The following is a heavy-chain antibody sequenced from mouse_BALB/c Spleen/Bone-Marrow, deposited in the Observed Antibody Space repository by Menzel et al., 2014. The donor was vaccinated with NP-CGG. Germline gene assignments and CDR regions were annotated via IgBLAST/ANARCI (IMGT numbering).Heavy chain of an antibody. CDR1: GDSITSGY. J-gene: IGHJ4*01. V-gene: IGHV3-8*02. D-gene: IGHD1-1*01. Sequence: EVHLVESGPSLVKPSQTLSLTCSVTGDSITSGYWNWIRKFPGNKLEYMGYISYSGSTYYNPSLKSRISITRDTSKNXHYLQLNSVTTEHTATYYCARGGGSSYNYAMDYWGQGTSVTVSS. CDR3: ARGGGSSYNYAMDY. CDR2: ISYSGST.